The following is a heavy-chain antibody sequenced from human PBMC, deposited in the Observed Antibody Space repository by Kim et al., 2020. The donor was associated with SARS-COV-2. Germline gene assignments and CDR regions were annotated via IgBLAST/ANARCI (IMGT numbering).Heavy chain of an antibody. Sequence: LSLTCVASGFTFNSHGMNWIRQAAGKGLEWVAVISYDGRHIYYSESVKGRFTISRDNSKNSLYLQMNSLRTADTAIYYCVKTFGWREYSHFDSWGQGTPVTVSS. D-gene: IGHD3-3*01. V-gene: IGHV3-30*18. CDR2: ISYDGRHI. CDR1: GFTFNSHG. CDR3: VKTFGWREYSHFDS. J-gene: IGHJ4*02.